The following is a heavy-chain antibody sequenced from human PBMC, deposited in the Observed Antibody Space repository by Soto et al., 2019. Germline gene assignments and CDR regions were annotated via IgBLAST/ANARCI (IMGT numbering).Heavy chain of an antibody. V-gene: IGHV4-39*01. CDR1: GGSISSSSYY. CDR3: ATRPVQDIVVVVAATYFDY. Sequence: QLQLQESGPGLVKPSETLSLTCTVSGGSISSSSYYWGWIRQPPGKGLEWIGSIYYSGSTYYNPSLKSRVTISVDTSKNQFSLKLSSVTAADTAVYYCATRPVQDIVVVVAATYFDYWGQGTLVTVSS. CDR2: IYYSGST. D-gene: IGHD2-15*01. J-gene: IGHJ4*02.